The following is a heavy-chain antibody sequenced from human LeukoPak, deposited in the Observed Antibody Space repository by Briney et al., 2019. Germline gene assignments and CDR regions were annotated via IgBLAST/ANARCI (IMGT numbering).Heavy chain of an antibody. CDR2: INHSGST. Sequence: SETLSLTCAVYGGPFSGYYWSWIRQPPGKGLEWIGEINHSGSTNYNPSLKSRVTISVDTSKNQFSLKLSSVTAADTAVYYCARGGGSRVPVGYWGQGTLVTVSS. CDR1: GGPFSGYY. V-gene: IGHV4-34*01. D-gene: IGHD3-16*01. J-gene: IGHJ4*02. CDR3: ARGGGSRVPVGY.